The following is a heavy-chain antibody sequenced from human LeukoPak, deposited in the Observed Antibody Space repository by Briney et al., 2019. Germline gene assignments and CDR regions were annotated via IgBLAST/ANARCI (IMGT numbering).Heavy chain of an antibody. CDR3: GRMCRSGGSCYYYYGMDV. D-gene: IGHD2-15*01. J-gene: IGHJ6*02. CDR2: MNPNSGNT. V-gene: IGHV1-8*01. Sequence: GASVKVSYKASGYTFTSYDINWVRQATGQGLEWMGWMNPNSGNTGYAQKFQGRVTMTRNTSISTAYMELSSLRSEDTAVYYCGRMCRSGGSCYYYYGMDVWGQGTTVTVSS. CDR1: GYTFTSYD.